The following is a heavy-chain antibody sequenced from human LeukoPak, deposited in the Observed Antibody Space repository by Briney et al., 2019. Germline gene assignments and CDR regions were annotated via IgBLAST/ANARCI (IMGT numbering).Heavy chain of an antibody. D-gene: IGHD2-15*01. J-gene: IGHJ4*02. V-gene: IGHV3-23*01. CDR2: IGGSGRFT. CDR3: ARRYCGAGICYYFDY. CDR1: GFTFSKVW. Sequence: PGGSLRLSCAASGFTFSKVWMSWVRQAPGKGLEWVSLIGGSGRFTSYADSVKGRFTISSDNSKNTLFLQMDSLRVEVTAVYYCARRYCGAGICYYFDYWGQGSLVTVSS.